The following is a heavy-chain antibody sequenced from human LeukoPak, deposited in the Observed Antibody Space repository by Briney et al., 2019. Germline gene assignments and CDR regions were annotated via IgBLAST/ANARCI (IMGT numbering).Heavy chain of an antibody. CDR2: IYYSGST. CDR1: GGSVSSGSYY. J-gene: IGHJ6*04. CDR3: ARDKVVVVPAALTPQYYYYYGMDV. Sequence: SETLSLTCTVSGGSVSSGSYYWSWIRQPLGKGLEWIGYIYYSGSTNYNPSLKSRVTISVDTSKNQFSLKLSSVTAADTAVYYCARDKVVVVPAALTPQYYYYYGMDVWGKGTTVTVSS. V-gene: IGHV4-61*01. D-gene: IGHD2-2*01.